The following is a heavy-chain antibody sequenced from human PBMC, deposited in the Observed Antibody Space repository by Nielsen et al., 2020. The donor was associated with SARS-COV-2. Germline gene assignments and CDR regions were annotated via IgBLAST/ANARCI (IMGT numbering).Heavy chain of an antibody. V-gene: IGHV1-18*04. CDR3: AAVSRNTMIAYWVFDY. D-gene: IGHD3-22*01. CDR2: ISGYNGDT. J-gene: IGHJ4*02. CDR1: GYTFTNYG. Sequence: ASVKVSCKASGYTFTNYGISWVRQAPGQGLEWMGWISGYNGDTNYAQKFQGRVTMTTDTSTSTAYMELSSLRSEDTAVYYCAAVSRNTMIAYWVFDYWGQGTLVTVSS.